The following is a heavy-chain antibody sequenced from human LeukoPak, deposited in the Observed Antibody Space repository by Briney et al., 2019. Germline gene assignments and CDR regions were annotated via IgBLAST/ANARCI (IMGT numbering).Heavy chain of an antibody. V-gene: IGHV3-30*02. D-gene: IGHD4-23*01. CDR3: AKERKLLPFDC. CDR1: GFTFTTYG. Sequence: PGGSLRLSCAASGFTFTTYGMHWVRQAPGEGLEWVAFIQNDEIDKFYADSVKGRFTISRDNSKNTLYLQMNSLRVEDTAVYYCAKERKLLPFDCWGQGTLVTVFS. J-gene: IGHJ4*02. CDR2: IQNDEIDK.